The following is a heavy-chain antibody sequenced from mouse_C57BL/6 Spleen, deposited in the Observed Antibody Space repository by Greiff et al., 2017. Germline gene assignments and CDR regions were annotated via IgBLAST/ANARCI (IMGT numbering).Heavy chain of an antibody. CDR1: GFTFSDYG. J-gene: IGHJ1*03. Sequence: EVMLVESGGGLVKPGGSLKLSCAASGFTFSDYGMHWVRQAPEKGLEWVAYISSGSSTIYYADTVKGRFTISRDNAKNTLFLQMTSLRSEDTAMYYCARLWDVGYFDVWGTGTTVTVSS. V-gene: IGHV5-17*01. CDR3: ARLWDVGYFDV. CDR2: ISSGSSTI. D-gene: IGHD4-1*01.